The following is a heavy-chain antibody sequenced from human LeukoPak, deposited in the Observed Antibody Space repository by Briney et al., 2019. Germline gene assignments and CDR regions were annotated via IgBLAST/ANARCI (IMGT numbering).Heavy chain of an antibody. J-gene: IGHJ4*02. CDR2: IYYSGST. V-gene: IGHV4-30-4*01. CDR1: GGSISSGDYY. CDR3: ASNYGSGRYHYFDY. Sequence: SQTLSLTCTVSGGSISSGDYYWSWIRQPPGKGLEWIGYIYYSGSTYYNPSLKSRVTMSVDTSKNQFSLKMSSVTAADTAVYYCASNYGSGRYHYFDYWGQGTLVTVSS. D-gene: IGHD3-10*01.